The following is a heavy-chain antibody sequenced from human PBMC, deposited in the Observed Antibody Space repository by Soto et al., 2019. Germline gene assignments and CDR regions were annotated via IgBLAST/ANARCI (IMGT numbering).Heavy chain of an antibody. Sequence: GASVKVSCKASGGTFSSYAISWVRQAPGQGLEWMGGIIPIFGTANYAQKFQGRVTITADESTSTAYMELSSLRSEDTAVYYCASCVGVVAAPTGYYGMDVWGQGTKVTVSS. CDR3: ASCVGVVAAPTGYYGMDV. CDR1: GGTFSSYA. V-gene: IGHV1-69*13. J-gene: IGHJ6*02. D-gene: IGHD2-15*01. CDR2: IIPIFGTA.